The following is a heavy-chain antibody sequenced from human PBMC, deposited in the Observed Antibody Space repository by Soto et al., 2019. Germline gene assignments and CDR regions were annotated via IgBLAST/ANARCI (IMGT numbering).Heavy chain of an antibody. J-gene: IGHJ4*02. D-gene: IGHD2-15*01. V-gene: IGHV3-7*01. CDR3: ARARHGNFDY. CDR1: GFACPNYW. CDR2: IKQDGSEK. Sequence: WGSLKLSGAASGFACPNYWMSWVRQAPGKGLEWVANIKQDGSEKYYVDSVKGRFTISRDNAKNSLYLQMNSLRAEDTAVYYCARARHGNFDYWAQGTLVTVSS.